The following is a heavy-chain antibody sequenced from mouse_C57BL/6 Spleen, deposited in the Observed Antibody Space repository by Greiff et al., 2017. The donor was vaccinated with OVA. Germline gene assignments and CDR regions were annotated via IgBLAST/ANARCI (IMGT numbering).Heavy chain of an antibody. J-gene: IGHJ1*03. CDR3: ARGGTTVVAAHWYFDV. CDR1: GYAFSSSW. CDR2: IYPGDGDT. D-gene: IGHD1-1*01. Sequence: VQLQESGPELVKPGASVKISCKASGYAFSSSWMNWVKQRPGKGLEWIGRIYPGDGDTNYNGKFKGKATLTADKSSSTAYMQLSSLTSEDSAVYFCARGGTTVVAAHWYFDVWGTGTTVTVSS. V-gene: IGHV1-82*01.